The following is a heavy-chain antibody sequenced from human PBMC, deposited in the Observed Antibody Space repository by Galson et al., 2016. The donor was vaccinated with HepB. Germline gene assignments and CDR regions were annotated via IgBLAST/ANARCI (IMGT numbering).Heavy chain of an antibody. CDR1: GASIRSSY. D-gene: IGHD5-18*01. CDR2: ISYSGVT. CDR3: AREPDTTQDAFDI. Sequence: QVQLRQSGPGLVRPSENLSLTCAVSGASIRSSYWRWIRQPPGGGLEWIGFISYSGVTNYNPSLKSRVSISEDTSKNESSVKLFSVTAEDTAMYYCAREPDTTQDAFDIWGQGTMAIVSS. V-gene: IGHV4-59*01. J-gene: IGHJ3*02.